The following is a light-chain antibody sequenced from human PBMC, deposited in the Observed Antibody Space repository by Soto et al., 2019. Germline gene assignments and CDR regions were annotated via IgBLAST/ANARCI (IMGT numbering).Light chain of an antibody. V-gene: IGLV2-14*01. Sequence: QSVLTQPASVSGSPGQSITVSCTGTSSDVGGYGYVSWYQQHPGKAPKLMIYEVINRPSGVSNRFSGSKSGNTASLTISGLQSEDEADYYCCSSAGRYIYVFGTGTKVTVL. CDR3: CSSAGRYIYV. CDR1: SSDVGGYGY. CDR2: EVI. J-gene: IGLJ1*01.